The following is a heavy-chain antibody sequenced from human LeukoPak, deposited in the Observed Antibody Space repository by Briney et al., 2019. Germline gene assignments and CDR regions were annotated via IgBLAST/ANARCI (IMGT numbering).Heavy chain of an antibody. J-gene: IGHJ3*02. CDR1: GGTFSSYA. V-gene: IGHV1-69*13. Sequence: SVKVSCKASGGTFSSYAISWVRQAPGQGLEWMGGIIPIFGTANFAQKFQGRVTITADESTSTAYMELSSLRSEDTAVYYCATPLGGSYPRGAFDIWGQGTMVTVSS. D-gene: IGHD1-26*01. CDR3: ATPLGGSYPRGAFDI. CDR2: IIPIFGTA.